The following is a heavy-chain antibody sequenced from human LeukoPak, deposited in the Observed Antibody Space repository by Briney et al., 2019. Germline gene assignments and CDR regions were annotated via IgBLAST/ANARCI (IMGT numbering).Heavy chain of an antibody. D-gene: IGHD3-9*01. CDR3: ARYLPGYDILTGRNHGDNWFDP. CDR2: IYYSGST. CDR1: GGSISSYY. V-gene: IGHV4-59*01. J-gene: IGHJ5*02. Sequence: SETLSLTCTVSGGSISSYYWSWIRQPPGKGLEWIGYIYYSGSTNYNPSLKGRVTISVDTSKNQFSLKLSSVTAADTAVYYCARYLPGYDILTGRNHGDNWFDPWGQGTLVTVSS.